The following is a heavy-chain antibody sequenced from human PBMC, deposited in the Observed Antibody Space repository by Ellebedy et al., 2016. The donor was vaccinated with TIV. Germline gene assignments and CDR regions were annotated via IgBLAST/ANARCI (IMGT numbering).Heavy chain of an antibody. J-gene: IGHJ5*02. V-gene: IGHV1-3*01. CDR2: INAGNGNT. D-gene: IGHD2-8*01. CDR3: ARAVYGMGWFDP. Sequence: AASVKVSCKASGDTFTSSAIHWVRQAPGQRLEWMGWINAGNGNTKYSQKFQDRVTITRDTSANTAYMELSSLRSEDTAVYYCARAVYGMGWFDPWGQGTLVTISS. CDR1: GDTFTSSA.